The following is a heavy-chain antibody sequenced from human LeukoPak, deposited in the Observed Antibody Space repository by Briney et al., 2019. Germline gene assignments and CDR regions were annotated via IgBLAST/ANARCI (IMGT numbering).Heavy chain of an antibody. CDR2: ISAYNGNT. Sequence: GASVKVSCKASGYTFTDYYIHWVRQAPGQGLEWMGWISAYNGNTNYAQKLQGRVTMTTDTSTSTAYMELRSLRSDDTAVYYCARVSYYDSSGYYTGFDYWGQGTLVTVSS. V-gene: IGHV1-18*04. D-gene: IGHD3-22*01. CDR1: GYTFTDYY. CDR3: ARVSYYDSSGYYTGFDY. J-gene: IGHJ4*02.